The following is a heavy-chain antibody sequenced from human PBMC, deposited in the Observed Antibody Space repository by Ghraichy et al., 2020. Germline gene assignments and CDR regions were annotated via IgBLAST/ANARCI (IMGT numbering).Heavy chain of an antibody. CDR2: IYSGGST. CDR1: GFTVSSNY. D-gene: IGHD5-24*01. Sequence: GGSLRLSCAASGFTVSSNYMSWVRQAPGKGLEWVSVIYSGGSTYYADSVKGRFTISRDNSKNTLYLQMNSLRAEDTAVYYCARESRDGYNFPFDYWGQGTLVTVSS. V-gene: IGHV3-66*01. J-gene: IGHJ4*02. CDR3: ARESRDGYNFPFDY.